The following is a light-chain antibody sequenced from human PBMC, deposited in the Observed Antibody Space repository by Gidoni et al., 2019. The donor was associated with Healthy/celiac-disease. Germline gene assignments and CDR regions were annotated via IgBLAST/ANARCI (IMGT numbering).Light chain of an antibody. J-gene: IGKJ3*01. CDR1: QSVSSSY. CDR3: QQYGSSPST. CDR2: GAS. Sequence: EIVFTQSPGTLSLSPGERATLSCRAIQSVSSSYLAWYQQKPGQAPRLLIYGASSRATGIPDRFSGSGSGTDFTLTISRLEPEDFAVYYCQQYGSSPSTFGPGTKVDIK. V-gene: IGKV3-20*01.